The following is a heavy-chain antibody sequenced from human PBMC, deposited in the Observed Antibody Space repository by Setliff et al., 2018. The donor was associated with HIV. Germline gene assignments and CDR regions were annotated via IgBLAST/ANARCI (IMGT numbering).Heavy chain of an antibody. CDR3: ASLTRGYSGYDSARAFDY. Sequence: PSETLSLTCTVSGGSISSYYWSWIRQPPGKGLEWIGYIYYSGSTNYNPSLKSRVTISVDKSKNQFSLKLSSVTAADTAVYYCASLTRGYSGYDSARAFDYWGQGTLVTVSS. CDR1: GGSISSYY. D-gene: IGHD5-12*01. V-gene: IGHV4-59*12. J-gene: IGHJ4*02. CDR2: IYYSGST.